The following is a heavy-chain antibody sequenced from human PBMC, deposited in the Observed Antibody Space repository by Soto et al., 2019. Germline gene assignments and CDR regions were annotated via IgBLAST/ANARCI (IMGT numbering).Heavy chain of an antibody. J-gene: IGHJ5*02. CDR1: VYTFTRYT. V-gene: IGHV1-3*01. CDR2: INPDNGNT. CDR3: ARGIATGQLDP. D-gene: IGHD2-15*01. Sequence: GASVKVSCKASVYTFTRYTINWVRQAPGQRLEWMGWINPDNGNTKSSQKFQDRVIITRDTSASTAYMDLSSLRSEDTAVYYCARGIATGQLDPWGQGTLVTVSS.